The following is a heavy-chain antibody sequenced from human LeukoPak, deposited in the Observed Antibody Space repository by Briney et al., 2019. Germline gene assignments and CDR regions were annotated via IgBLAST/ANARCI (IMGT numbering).Heavy chain of an antibody. CDR1: GYTFTGYY. V-gene: IGHV1-2*04. J-gene: IGHJ3*02. D-gene: IGHD1-26*01. Sequence: ASVKVSCKASGYTFTGYYMHWVRQAPGQGLEWMGWINPNSGGTNYAQKFQGWVTMTRDTSISTAYMELSRLRSDDTAVYYCAREIATGPSDAFDIWGQGTMVTVSS. CDR3: AREIATGPSDAFDI. CDR2: INPNSGGT.